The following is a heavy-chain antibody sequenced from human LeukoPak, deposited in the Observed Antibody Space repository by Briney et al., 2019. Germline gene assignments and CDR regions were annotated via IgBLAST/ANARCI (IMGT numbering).Heavy chain of an antibody. CDR3: AGTYSLYDPFDI. CDR1: GGSVFLSYYY. CDR2: IYHSGNT. V-gene: IGHV4-39*07. Sequence: SETLSLTCSVSGGSVFLSYYYWAWIRQPPGKGLEWIGNIYHSGNTYYNPSLKSRVSLSVDTSENQFSLKLSSVTAADTAVYYCAGTYSLYDPFDIWGQGTMVTVTS. J-gene: IGHJ3*02. D-gene: IGHD6-13*01.